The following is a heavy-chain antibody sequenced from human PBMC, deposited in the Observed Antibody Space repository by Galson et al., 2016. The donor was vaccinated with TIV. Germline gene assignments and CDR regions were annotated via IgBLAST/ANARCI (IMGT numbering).Heavy chain of an antibody. J-gene: IGHJ4*02. CDR3: AREGAVASDYFDS. V-gene: IGHV1-18*04. D-gene: IGHD6-19*01. CDR1: GYTFNTYG. CDR2: ISAYNGHT. Sequence: SVKVSCKASGYTFNTYGISWVRQAPGQGLEWMGWISAYNGHTNSAQKFQARVTMTRARSISPAYMELTRLTSDDTAVYYCAREGAVASDYFDSWGQGTLVTVSS.